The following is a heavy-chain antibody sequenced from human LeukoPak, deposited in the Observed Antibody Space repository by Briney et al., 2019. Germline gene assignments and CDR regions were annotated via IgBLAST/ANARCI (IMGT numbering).Heavy chain of an antibody. V-gene: IGHV1-8*01. CDR2: MNPNSGNT. CDR1: GYTFTSYD. J-gene: IGHJ3*02. CDR3: ARGDIGLDGFDI. D-gene: IGHD5-12*01. Sequence: ASVKVSCKASGYTFTSYDINWVRQATGQGLEWMGWMNPNSGNTGYAQKFQGRVTMTRNTSIITAYMELSSLRSEDTAVYYCARGDIGLDGFDIWGQGTMVTVSS.